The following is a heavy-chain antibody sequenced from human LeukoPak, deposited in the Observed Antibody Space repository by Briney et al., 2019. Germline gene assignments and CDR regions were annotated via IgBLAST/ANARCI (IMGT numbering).Heavy chain of an antibody. J-gene: IGHJ4*02. CDR2: IIPILGIA. D-gene: IGHD2-15*01. V-gene: IGHV1-69*04. CDR1: GGTFSSYA. CDR3: ARVNCSGGSWGSIDY. Sequence: SVKVSCKASGGTFSSYAISWVRQAPGQGLEWMGRIIPILGIANYAQKFQGRVTITADKSTSTAYMELSSLRSEDTAVYYCARVNCSGGSWGSIDYWGQGTLVTVSS.